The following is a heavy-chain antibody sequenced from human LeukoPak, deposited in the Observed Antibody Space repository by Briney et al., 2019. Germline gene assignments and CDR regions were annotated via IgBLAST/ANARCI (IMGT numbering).Heavy chain of an antibody. D-gene: IGHD6-13*01. CDR1: GGTFSRHA. CDR2: IIPILGVA. J-gene: IGHJ6*02. V-gene: IGHV1-69*04. CDR3: ARDQEEQQLYGMDV. Sequence: ASVEVSCKASGGTFSRHAISWVRQAPGQGLEWMGRIIPILGVAIYAQNFQGRVTIIADESTSTAYMELTSLRSEDTAMYYCARDQEEQQLYGMDVWGQGTTVTVSS.